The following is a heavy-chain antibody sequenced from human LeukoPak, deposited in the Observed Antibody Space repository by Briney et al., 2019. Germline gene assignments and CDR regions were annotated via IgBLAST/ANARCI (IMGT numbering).Heavy chain of an antibody. CDR2: ISWNRGEI. D-gene: IGHD2-21*02. CDR1: GFSFGGYA. Sequence: GGSLRLSCAASGFSFGGYALHWVRQAPGKGLEWVASISWNRGEIVQADSVKGRFTISRDKAKDCLYVQMDSLRTEDTALYYCVKSGGYATAIRYFDLWGRGTLVTVSS. V-gene: IGHV3-9*01. J-gene: IGHJ2*01. CDR3: VKSGGYATAIRYFDL.